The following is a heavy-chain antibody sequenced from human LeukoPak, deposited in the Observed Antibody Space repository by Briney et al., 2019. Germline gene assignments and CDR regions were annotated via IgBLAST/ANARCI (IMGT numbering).Heavy chain of an antibody. J-gene: IGHJ4*02. CDR2: IIPIFGTA. D-gene: IGHD3-10*01. CDR1: GGTFSSYA. V-gene: IGHV1-69*01. CDR3: AKTYYYGSGSYSHFDY. Sequence: GASVKVSCKASGGTFSSYAISWVRQAPGQGLEWMGGIIPIFGTANYAQKFQGRVTITADESTSTAYMELSSLRSEDTAVYYCAKTYYYGSGSYSHFDYWGQGTLVTVSS.